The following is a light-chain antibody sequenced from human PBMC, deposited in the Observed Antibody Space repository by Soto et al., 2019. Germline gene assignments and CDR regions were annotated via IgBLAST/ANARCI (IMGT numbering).Light chain of an antibody. CDR1: QSISVW. Sequence: DIQMTQSPSTLSASVGDRVTITFRASQSISVWLSWFQLKPGRAPKLLIYDASSLESGVPSRFSGSGSGTHFTLTINSLQAEDSATYFCLQDYTYPWTFGQGTEVDIK. CDR3: LQDYTYPWT. J-gene: IGKJ1*01. CDR2: DAS. V-gene: IGKV1-5*01.